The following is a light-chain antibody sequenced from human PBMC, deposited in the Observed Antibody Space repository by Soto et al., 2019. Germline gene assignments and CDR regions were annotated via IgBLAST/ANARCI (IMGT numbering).Light chain of an antibody. V-gene: IGKV3-20*01. CDR3: HQYGRSPPET. CDR2: GAS. J-gene: IGKJ5*01. Sequence: EIVLTQSPVTLSLSPGERATLSCRAIRIVNSSYLAWYQQIPGQAPRLLIYGASSRATRVPDGLSGSGCGRDFTHIIIRMEPEEFAVDYCHQYGRSPPETFGQGTRLEIK. CDR1: RIVNSSY.